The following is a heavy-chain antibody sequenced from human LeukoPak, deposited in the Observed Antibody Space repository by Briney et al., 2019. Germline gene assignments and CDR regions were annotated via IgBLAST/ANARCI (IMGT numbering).Heavy chain of an antibody. V-gene: IGHV4-34*12. CDR2: IIHSGST. Sequence: RSSETLSLTCAVYGGSFSGYYWSWIRQPPGKGLEWIGEIIHSGSTNYNPSLKSQVTISVDTSKNQFSLKLSSVTAADTAVYYCARAPCGGDCYSDYWGQGTLVTVSS. CDR1: GGSFSGYY. CDR3: ARAPCGGDCYSDY. D-gene: IGHD2-21*02. J-gene: IGHJ4*02.